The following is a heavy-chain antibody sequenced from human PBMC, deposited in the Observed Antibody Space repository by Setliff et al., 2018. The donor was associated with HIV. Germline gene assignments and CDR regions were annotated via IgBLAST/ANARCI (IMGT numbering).Heavy chain of an antibody. V-gene: IGHV4-34*01. J-gene: IGHJ5*02. CDR3: SNWNTTIDEDA. D-gene: IGHD1-1*01. CDR2: ITPSGAT. Sequence: SETLSLTCAVYGGSVSGHYWGWFRQPPGKGLEWIGEITPSGATNYLPSLKSRVTMSLDTSKSQFSLKLTSVTAAYTALYYCSNWNTTIDEDAWGQGTLVTVSS. CDR1: GGSVSGHY.